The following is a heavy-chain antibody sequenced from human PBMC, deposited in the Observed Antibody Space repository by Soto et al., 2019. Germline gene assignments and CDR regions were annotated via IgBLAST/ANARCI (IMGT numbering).Heavy chain of an antibody. V-gene: IGHV1-18*01. J-gene: IGHJ5*02. Sequence: QVQLVQSGAEVKKPGASVKVSCKASGYTFTSYGISWVRQAPGQGLEWMGWISAYNGNTNYAQKLQGRVTMTTDTSPSTAYMELRSLRADDTAVYYCALVGPSTVTADGFDPWGQGTLVTVSS. CDR2: ISAYNGNT. D-gene: IGHD4-17*01. CDR1: GYTFTSYG. CDR3: ALVGPSTVTADGFDP.